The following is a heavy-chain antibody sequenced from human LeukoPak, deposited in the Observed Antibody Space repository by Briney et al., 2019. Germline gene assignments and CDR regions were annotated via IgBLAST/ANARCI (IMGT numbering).Heavy chain of an antibody. CDR1: GGSISSYY. J-gene: IGHJ4*02. CDR2: IYYSGST. V-gene: IGHV4-59*01. D-gene: IGHD4-17*01. Sequence: SETLSLTCTVSGGSISSYYWSWIRQPPGKGLEWIGYIYYSGSTNYNPSLKSRVTISVDTSKNQFSLKLSSVTAADTAVYYCARFPHGDYADYWGQGTLVTVSS. CDR3: ARFPHGDYADY.